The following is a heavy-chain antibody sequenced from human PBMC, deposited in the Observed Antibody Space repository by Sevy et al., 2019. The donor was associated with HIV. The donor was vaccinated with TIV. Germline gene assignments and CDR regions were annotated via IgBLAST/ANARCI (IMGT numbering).Heavy chain of an antibody. J-gene: IGHJ6*02. Sequence: SETLSLTCAVYGGSFSGYYWSWISQPPGKGLEWIGEINHSGSTNYNPSLKSRVTISVDTSKNQFSLKLSSVTAAETAVYYCARAPVLRFLEWAGYYYGIDVWGQGTTVTVSS. V-gene: IGHV4-34*01. CDR1: GGSFSGYY. D-gene: IGHD3-3*01. CDR3: ARAPVLRFLEWAGYYYGIDV. CDR2: INHSGST.